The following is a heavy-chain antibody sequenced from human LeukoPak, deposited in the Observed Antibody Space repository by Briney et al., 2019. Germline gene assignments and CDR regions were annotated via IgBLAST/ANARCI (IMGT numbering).Heavy chain of an antibody. Sequence: SVKVSCKASGFTFTSSAVQWVRQARGQRLEWIGWIVVGSGNTNYAQKFQERVTITRDMSTSTAYMELSSLRSEDTAVYYCAAPQRGSGSYYNPPQDWGQGTLVTVSS. D-gene: IGHD3-10*01. CDR2: IVVGSGNT. V-gene: IGHV1-58*01. J-gene: IGHJ4*02. CDR1: GFTFTSSA. CDR3: AAPQRGSGSYYNPPQD.